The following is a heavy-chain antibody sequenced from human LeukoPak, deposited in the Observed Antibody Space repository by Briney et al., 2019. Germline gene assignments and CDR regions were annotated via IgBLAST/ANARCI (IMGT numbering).Heavy chain of an antibody. CDR3: ARSNYYDSRSWGFDI. CDR2: IYSGVGP. V-gene: IGHV3-53*05. J-gene: IGHJ3*02. Sequence: GGSLRLSCTVSGFTVSSNSMSWVRQAPGKGLEWVSFIYSGVGPHYSDSVKGRFTISRDNSKNTLFLQMNSLRAEDTAVYYCARSNYYDSRSWGFDIWGQGTMVTVSS. CDR1: GFTVSSNS. D-gene: IGHD3-22*01.